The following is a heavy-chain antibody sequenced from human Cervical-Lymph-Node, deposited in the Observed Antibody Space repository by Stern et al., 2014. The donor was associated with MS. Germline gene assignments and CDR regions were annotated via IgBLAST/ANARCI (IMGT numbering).Heavy chain of an antibody. CDR3: ARRVPYYFDY. Sequence: VHLVESGPGLVKPSQTLSLTCTVSGGSFSSGGYYWSWIRQHPGKGLERIGYINYSGSAYYNPSLKSPVIISVDTSKNQFSLKLSSVTAADTAVYYCARRVPYYFDYWGQGTLVTVSS. J-gene: IGHJ4*02. CDR1: GGSFSSGGYY. CDR2: INYSGSA. V-gene: IGHV4-31*01.